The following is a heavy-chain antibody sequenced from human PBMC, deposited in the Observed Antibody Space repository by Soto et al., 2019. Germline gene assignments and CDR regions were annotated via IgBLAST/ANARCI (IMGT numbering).Heavy chain of an antibody. CDR2: IWYDGSNK. D-gene: IGHD1-26*01. V-gene: IGHV3-33*01. Sequence: QVQLVESGGGVVQPGRSLRLSCAASGFTFSSYGMHWVRQAPGKGLEWVAVIWYDGSNKYYADSVKGRFTISRDNSKNTLYLQMTSLRDEDTAVYYCARDRYSGSYWGDYWGQGTLVTVSS. CDR1: GFTFSSYG. CDR3: ARDRYSGSYWGDY. J-gene: IGHJ4*02.